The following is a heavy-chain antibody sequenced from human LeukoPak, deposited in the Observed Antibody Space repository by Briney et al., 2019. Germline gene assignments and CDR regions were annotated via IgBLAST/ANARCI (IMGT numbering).Heavy chain of an antibody. CDR3: ARHKQSGTYYDAFDI. Sequence: SETLSLTCTVSGGSIGSTTYYWGWIRQPPGKELECIGSIYYSGSTYYNPSLKSRVTISLDTSKNQFSLKLSSVTAADTAVYYCARHKQSGTYYDAFDIWGQGTMVTVSS. D-gene: IGHD1-26*01. J-gene: IGHJ3*02. V-gene: IGHV4-39*01. CDR1: GGSIGSTTYY. CDR2: IYYSGST.